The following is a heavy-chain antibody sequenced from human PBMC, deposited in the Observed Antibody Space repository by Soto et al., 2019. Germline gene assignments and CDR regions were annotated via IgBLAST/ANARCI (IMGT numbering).Heavy chain of an antibody. Sequence: EVQLLESGGGLVQPGGSLRLSCAASGFTFSSYAMSWVRQAPGKGLEWVSAISGSGGSTYYADSVKGRFTISRDNSKNTLYLQMNCLRAEDTAVYYYAKVGYSSSSFGMDVWGQGTTVTVSS. J-gene: IGHJ6*02. CDR2: ISGSGGST. D-gene: IGHD6-13*01. CDR3: AKVGYSSSSFGMDV. CDR1: GFTFSSYA. V-gene: IGHV3-23*01.